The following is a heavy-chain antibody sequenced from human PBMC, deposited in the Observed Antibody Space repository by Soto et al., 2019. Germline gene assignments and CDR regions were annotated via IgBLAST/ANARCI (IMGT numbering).Heavy chain of an antibody. CDR1: GGTFSSYA. D-gene: IGHD5-18*01. J-gene: IGHJ3*02. Sequence: QVQLVQSGAEVKKPGSSVKVSCKASGGTFSSYAISWVRQAPGQGLEWMGGIIPIFGTANYAQKFQGRVTRTEAESXSTAYMELSSLRSEDTAVYYCARADTAMVHGAFDIWGQGTMVTVSS. V-gene: IGHV1-69*12. CDR3: ARADTAMVHGAFDI. CDR2: IIPIFGTA.